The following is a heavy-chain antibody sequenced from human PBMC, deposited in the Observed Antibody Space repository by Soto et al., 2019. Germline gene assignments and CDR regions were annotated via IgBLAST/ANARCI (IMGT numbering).Heavy chain of an antibody. CDR2: ISAAGRRP. CDR3: AWGGQLTPYYYFDS. CDR1: GFTFGIYA. Sequence: GGSLRLSCAASGFTFGIYAMTWVRQAPGKGLEWVSSISAAGRRPYYADSVKGRFAISRDNSKNTLFLQMNSLRAEDTAVYYCAWGGQLTPYYYFDSWGQGILVTVSS. V-gene: IGHV3-23*01. D-gene: IGHD3-16*01. J-gene: IGHJ4*02.